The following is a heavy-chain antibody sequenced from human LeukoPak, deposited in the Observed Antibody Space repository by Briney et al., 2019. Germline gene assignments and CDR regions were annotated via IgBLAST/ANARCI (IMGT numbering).Heavy chain of an antibody. CDR2: IYYSGST. V-gene: IGHV4-59*01. Sequence: SETLSLTCTVSGGSISSYYWSWIRQLPGKGLEWIGYIYYSGSTNYNPSLKSRVTISVDTSKNQFSLKLSSVTAADTAVYYCARGGSNYVGEFDYWGQGTLVTVSS. J-gene: IGHJ4*02. CDR3: ARGGSNYVGEFDY. CDR1: GGSISSYY. D-gene: IGHD3-16*01.